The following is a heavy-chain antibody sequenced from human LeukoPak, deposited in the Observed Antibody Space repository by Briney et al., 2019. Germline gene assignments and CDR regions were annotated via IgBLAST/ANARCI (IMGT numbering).Heavy chain of an antibody. V-gene: IGHV3-21*01. CDR1: GFTFSSYE. CDR2: ISSRSNYI. Sequence: GGSLRLSCAASGFTFSSYEMNWVRQAPGKGLEWVSSISSRSNYIYYADSVRGRFTISRDNTKNSLFLQMNSLRADDTAVYYCGFSSSGWAGLDYWGQGTLVTVSS. D-gene: IGHD6-19*01. CDR3: GFSSSGWAGLDY. J-gene: IGHJ4*02.